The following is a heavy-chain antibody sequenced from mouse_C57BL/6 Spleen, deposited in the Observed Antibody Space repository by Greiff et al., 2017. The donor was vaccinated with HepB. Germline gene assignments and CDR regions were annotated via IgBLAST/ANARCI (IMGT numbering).Heavy chain of an antibody. CDR2: IDPSDSYT. D-gene: IGHD2-4*01. J-gene: IGHJ2*01. CDR1: GYTFTSYW. CDR3: ARRFYDYAFDY. Sequence: QVQLQQPGAELVRPGPSVKLSCKASGYTFTSYWMHWVKQRPGQGLEWIGVIDPSDSYTNYNQKFKGKATLTVDTSSSTAYMQLSSLTSEDSAVYYCARRFYDYAFDYWGQGTTLTVSS. V-gene: IGHV1-59*01.